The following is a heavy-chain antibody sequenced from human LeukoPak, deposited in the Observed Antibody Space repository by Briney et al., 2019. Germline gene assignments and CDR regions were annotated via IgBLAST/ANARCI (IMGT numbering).Heavy chain of an antibody. CDR1: GFTVSSNY. CDR3: ATGRGNWNYAGTFDY. J-gene: IGHJ4*02. V-gene: IGHV3-53*01. D-gene: IGHD1-7*01. CDR2: IYSGGST. Sequence: GGSLRLSCAASGFTVSSNYMSWVRQAPGKGLEWVSVIYSGGSTYYADSVKGRFTISRDNSKNTLYLQMNSLRAEDTAVYYCATGRGNWNYAGTFDYWGQGTLVTVSS.